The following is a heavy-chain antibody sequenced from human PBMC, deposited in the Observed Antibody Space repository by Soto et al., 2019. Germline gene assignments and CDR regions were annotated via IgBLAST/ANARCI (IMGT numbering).Heavy chain of an antibody. Sequence: GGSLRLSCASSGFPFSSYAMSWVRQAPGKGLEWVSAISGSGGSTYYADSVKGRFTISRDNSKNTLYLQMNSLRAEDTAVYYCAKGTGVYVRGLFDYWGQGTLVTVSS. CDR3: AKGTGVYVRGLFDY. CDR2: ISGSGGST. D-gene: IGHD3-10*01. CDR1: GFPFSSYA. V-gene: IGHV3-23*01. J-gene: IGHJ4*02.